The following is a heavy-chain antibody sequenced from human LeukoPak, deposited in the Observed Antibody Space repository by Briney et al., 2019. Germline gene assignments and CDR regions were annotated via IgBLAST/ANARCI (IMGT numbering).Heavy chain of an antibody. D-gene: IGHD3-10*02. Sequence: PGGSLRLSCAASGFTFSSYEMNWVRQAPGKGLEWVSYISSSGSTIYYADSVKGRFTISRDNSENTLYLLMNGLRPEDTAEYYCAKEFVRSYYYVFDYWGQGTLATVSS. CDR1: GFTFSSYE. CDR3: AKEFVRSYYYVFDY. CDR2: ISSSGSTI. J-gene: IGHJ4*02. V-gene: IGHV3-48*03.